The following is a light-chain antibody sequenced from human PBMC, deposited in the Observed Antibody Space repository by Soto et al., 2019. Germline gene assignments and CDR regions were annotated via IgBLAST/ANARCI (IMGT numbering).Light chain of an antibody. Sequence: DIQMTQSPSTLSASVGDRVIITCRASQSISSWLAWYQQKPGKAPDLLIYRASTLKTGIPSRFSGSGSGTQFTLTISSLQPDDFATYYCQPEDRASWTFGPGTKVEIK. CDR2: RAS. V-gene: IGKV1-5*03. CDR3: QPEDRASWT. CDR1: QSISSW. J-gene: IGKJ1*01.